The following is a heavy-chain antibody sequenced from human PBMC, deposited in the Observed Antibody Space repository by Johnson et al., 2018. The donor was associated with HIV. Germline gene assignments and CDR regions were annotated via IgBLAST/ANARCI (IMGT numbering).Heavy chain of an antibody. J-gene: IGHJ3*02. Sequence: VQLMESGGGLVKPGGSLRLSCAASGFTFSNAWMSWVRQAPGKGLEWVGRVKSKTDGGTTDYAAPVKGRFTISRDDSKNTLYLQMNSLRADDTAVYYCARGGGYWEVIAFDICGQGTMVTVSS. D-gene: IGHD1-26*01. CDR1: GFTFSNAW. CDR2: VKSKTDGGTT. V-gene: IGHV3-15*01. CDR3: ARGGGYWEVIAFDI.